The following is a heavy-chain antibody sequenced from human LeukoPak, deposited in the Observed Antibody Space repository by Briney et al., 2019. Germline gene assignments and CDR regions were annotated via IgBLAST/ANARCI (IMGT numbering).Heavy chain of an antibody. D-gene: IGHD5-18*01. V-gene: IGHV3-23*01. CDR3: AKGSSGYIYGDY. CDR1: GFTFINYA. J-gene: IGHJ4*02. Sequence: GGSLRLSCAASGFTFINYAMSWVRQAPGMGLEWVSGISGGSDGTYYADSVKGRFTISRDNPKNTLYLQMNSLRAEDTAIYYCAKGSSGYIYGDYWGQGTLVTVSS. CDR2: ISGGSDGT.